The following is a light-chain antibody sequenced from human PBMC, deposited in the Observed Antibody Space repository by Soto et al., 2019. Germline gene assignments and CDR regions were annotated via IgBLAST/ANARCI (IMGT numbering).Light chain of an antibody. CDR2: DAS. Sequence: DLQMTQSPSTLSASAGDRVIITCRASQSIHVWLAWYQQRAGKAPKLLINDASSLESGVPSRFSGSGSGTEFTLTISSLQPDDFATYYCQQFHSFPVTFGQGTRLEI. CDR1: QSIHVW. V-gene: IGKV1-5*01. J-gene: IGKJ5*01. CDR3: QQFHSFPVT.